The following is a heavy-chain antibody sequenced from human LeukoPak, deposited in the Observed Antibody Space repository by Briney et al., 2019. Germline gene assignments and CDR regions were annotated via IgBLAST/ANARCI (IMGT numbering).Heavy chain of an antibody. CDR3: ARGYSSSWYGENWFDP. CDR1: GGSFSGYY. Sequence: SGTLSLTCAVYGGSFSGYYWSWIRQPPGKGLEWIGEINHSGSTNYNPSLKSRVTISVDTSKNQFSLKLSSVTAADTAVYYCARGYSSSWYGENWFDPWGQGTLVTVSS. J-gene: IGHJ5*02. D-gene: IGHD6-13*01. V-gene: IGHV4-34*01. CDR2: INHSGST.